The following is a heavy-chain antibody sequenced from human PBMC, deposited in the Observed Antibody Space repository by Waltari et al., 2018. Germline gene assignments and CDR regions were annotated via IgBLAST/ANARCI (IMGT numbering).Heavy chain of an antibody. CDR1: GFTFSSYG. V-gene: IGHV3-33*01. CDR3: ARASDLYYYMDV. D-gene: IGHD1-26*01. CDR2: IWYDGSNK. J-gene: IGHJ6*03. Sequence: QVQLVDSGGGVVQPGRSLRLSCAASGFTFSSYGMHWVRQAPGKGLEGVEVIWYDGSNKYYADSVEGRFTISRDNSKNTLYLQMNSLRAEETAVYYCARASDLYYYMDVWGKGTTVTVSS.